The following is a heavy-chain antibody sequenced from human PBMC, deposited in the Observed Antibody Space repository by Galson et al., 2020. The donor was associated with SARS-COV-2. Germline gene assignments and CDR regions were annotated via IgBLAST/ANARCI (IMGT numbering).Heavy chain of an antibody. D-gene: IGHD3-3*01. CDR1: GYTFTSYY. CDR2: INPSGGST. CDR3: ARERGAEHPTIFGVVSYINYGMDV. V-gene: IGHV1-46*01. Sequence: ASVKVSCKASGYTFTSYYMHWVRQAPGQGLEWMGIINPSGGSTSYAQKFQGRVTMTRDTSTSTVYMELSSLRSEDTAVYYCARERGAEHPTIFGVVSYINYGMDVWGQGTTVTVSS. J-gene: IGHJ6*02.